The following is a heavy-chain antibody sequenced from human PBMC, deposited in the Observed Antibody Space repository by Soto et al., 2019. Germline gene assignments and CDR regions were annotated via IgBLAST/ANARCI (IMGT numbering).Heavy chain of an antibody. V-gene: IGHV1-69*06. J-gene: IGHJ4*02. CDR1: GGTFSSYA. CDR3: ARGSELLWFGELLSPFDY. CDR2: IIPIFGTA. D-gene: IGHD3-10*01. Sequence: WASVKVSCKASGGTFSSYAISWVRQAPGQGLEWMGGIIPIFGTANYAQKFQGRVTITADKSTSTAHMELSSLRSEDTAVYYCARGSELLWFGELLSPFDYWGQGTLVTVSS.